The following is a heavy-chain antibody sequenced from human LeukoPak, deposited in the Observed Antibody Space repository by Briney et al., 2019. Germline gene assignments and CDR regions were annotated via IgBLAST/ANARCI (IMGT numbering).Heavy chain of an antibody. V-gene: IGHV3-11*06. CDR2: ISSSGTYT. J-gene: IGHJ4*02. Sequence: GGSLRLSCAASGLSFSDYYMTWIRQAPGKGLEWVSYISSSGTYTNYADSVKGRFTISRDNAKNSLYLQMNSLSAEDTAVYYCAKIAGTYSPDYWGQGTLVTVSS. CDR3: AKIAGTYSPDY. D-gene: IGHD1-26*01. CDR1: GLSFSDYY.